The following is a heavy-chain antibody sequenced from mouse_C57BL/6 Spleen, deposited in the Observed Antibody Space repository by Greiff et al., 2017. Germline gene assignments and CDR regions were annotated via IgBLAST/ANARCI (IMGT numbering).Heavy chain of an antibody. CDR1: GYAFSSSW. CDR2: IYPGDGDT. J-gene: IGHJ2*01. V-gene: IGHV1-82*01. D-gene: IGHD1-1*01. Sequence: VQLQQSGPELVKPGASVKISCKASGYAFSSSWMNWVKQRPGKGLEWIGRIYPGDGDTNYNGKFKGKATLTADQSSSTAYMQLSSLTSEDSAVYFCARYGYGSSWFDYWGQGTTLTVSS. CDR3: ARYGYGSSWFDY.